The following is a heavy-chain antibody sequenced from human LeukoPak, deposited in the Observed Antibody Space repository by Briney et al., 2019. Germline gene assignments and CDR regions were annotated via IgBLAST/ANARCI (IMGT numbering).Heavy chain of an antibody. D-gene: IGHD3-22*01. J-gene: IGHJ5*02. CDR1: GYTFTSYY. Sequence: ASVKVSCKASGYTFTSYYMHWVRQAPGQGLEWMGWINPNSGGTNYAQKFQGRVTMTRDTSISTAYMELSRLRSDDTAVYYCVRDGTYYYDSSGYYWGNWFDPWGQGTLVTVSS. V-gene: IGHV1-2*02. CDR3: VRDGTYYYDSSGYYWGNWFDP. CDR2: INPNSGGT.